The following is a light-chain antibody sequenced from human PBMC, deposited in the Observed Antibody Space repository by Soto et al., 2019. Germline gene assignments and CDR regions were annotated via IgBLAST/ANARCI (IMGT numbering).Light chain of an antibody. J-gene: IGLJ2*01. CDR3: CSYAGSDTMI. CDR1: SSDVGGYNY. Sequence: QSALTQPASVSGSPGQSITISCTGTSSDVGGYNYVSWYQQHPGKAPKLIIYEVSKRPSGVSNRFSGSKSGNTASLTISGLQAEDEADYYCCSYAGSDTMIFGGGTKLTVL. CDR2: EVS. V-gene: IGLV2-23*02.